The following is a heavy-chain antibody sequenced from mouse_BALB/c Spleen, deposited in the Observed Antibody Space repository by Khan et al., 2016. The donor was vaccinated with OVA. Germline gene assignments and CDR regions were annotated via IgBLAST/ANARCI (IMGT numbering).Heavy chain of an antibody. Sequence: QIQLVQSGPEVKKPGETVKISCKASGHTFTKFGMNWVKQAPGKGLKWMGWINTYTGEPTYADDFNGRFAFSLETSAGTANLQINNLKNEDTATYFCARPPYFSYVLDNWGQGTSVTVSS. V-gene: IGHV9-3-1*01. J-gene: IGHJ4*01. CDR3: ARPPYFSYVLDN. CDR1: GHTFTKFG. CDR2: INTYTGEP. D-gene: IGHD2-10*01.